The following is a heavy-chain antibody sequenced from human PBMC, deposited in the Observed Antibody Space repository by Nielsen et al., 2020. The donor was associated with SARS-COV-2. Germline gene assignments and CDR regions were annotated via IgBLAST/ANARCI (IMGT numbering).Heavy chain of an antibody. V-gene: IGHV3-48*03. CDR3: ARGSSSSNWFDP. CDR1: GFTFSSYE. Sequence: GESLKISCAASGFTFSSYEMHWVRQAPGKGLEWVSYISSSGSTMYYADSVKGRFTISRDNAKNSLYLQMNSLRAEDTAVYYCARGSSSSNWFDPWGQGTLVTVSS. D-gene: IGHD6-6*01. J-gene: IGHJ5*02. CDR2: ISSSGSTM.